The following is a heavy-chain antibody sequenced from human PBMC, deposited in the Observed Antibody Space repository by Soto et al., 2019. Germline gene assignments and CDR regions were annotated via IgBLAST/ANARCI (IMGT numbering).Heavy chain of an antibody. D-gene: IGHD2-2*02. CDR1: GYTFTSYA. J-gene: IGHJ6*02. CDR3: AIGVPAAIPVDYYYGMDV. V-gene: IGHV1-3*01. CDR2: INAGNGNT. Sequence: GASVKVSCKASGYTFTSYAMHWVRQAPGQRLEWMGWINAGNGNTKYSQKFQGRVTITRDTSASTAYMELSSLRSGDTAVYYCAIGVPAAIPVDYYYGMDVWGQGTTVTVSS.